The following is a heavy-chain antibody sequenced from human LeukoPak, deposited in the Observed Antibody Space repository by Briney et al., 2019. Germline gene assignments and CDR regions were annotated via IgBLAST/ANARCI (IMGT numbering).Heavy chain of an antibody. CDR3: ARDTRGYFDY. D-gene: IGHD3-10*01. V-gene: IGHV3-7*05. CDR1: GFTFSSSW. Sequence: GGSLRLSCAASGFTFSSSWMSWVRQAPGKGLEWVANIKQDASEKYYVDSVKGRFTISRDNAKNSLYLQMNSLRAEDTAVYYCARDTRGYFDYWGQGTLVTVSS. CDR2: IKQDASEK. J-gene: IGHJ4*02.